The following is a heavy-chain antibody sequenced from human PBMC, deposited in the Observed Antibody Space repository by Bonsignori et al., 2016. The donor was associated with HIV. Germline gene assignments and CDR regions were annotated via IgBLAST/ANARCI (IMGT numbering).Heavy chain of an antibody. V-gene: IGHV1-69*10. J-gene: IGHJ4*02. Sequence: WVRQAPGQGLEWMGGIIPILGIANYAQKFQGRVTITADKSTSTAYMELSSLRSEDTAVYYCARRGLQGAIDYWGQGTLVTVSS. D-gene: IGHD4-11*01. CDR2: IIPILGIA. CDR3: ARRGLQGAIDY.